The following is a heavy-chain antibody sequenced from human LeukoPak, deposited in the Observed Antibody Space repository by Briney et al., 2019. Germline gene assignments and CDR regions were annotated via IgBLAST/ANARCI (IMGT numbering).Heavy chain of an antibody. CDR2: ISYDGSNK. D-gene: IGHD3-3*01. CDR1: GFTFSGYG. CDR3: AKGFPYDFWSAFDY. V-gene: IGHV3-30*18. J-gene: IGHJ4*02. Sequence: PGGSLRLSCAASGFTFSGYGMHWVRQAPGKGLEWVAVISYDGSNKYYADSVKGRFTISRDNSKNTLYLQMNSLRAEDTAVYYCAKGFPYDFWSAFDYWGQGTLVTVSS.